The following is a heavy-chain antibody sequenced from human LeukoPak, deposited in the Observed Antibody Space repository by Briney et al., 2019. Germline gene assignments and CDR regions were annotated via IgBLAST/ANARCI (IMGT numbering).Heavy chain of an antibody. V-gene: IGHV4-39*01. Sequence: SETLSLTCTVSGGSISSSSYYWGWIRQPPGRGLEWIGSIYYSGSTYYNPSLKSRVTISVDTSKNQFSLKLSSVTAADTAVYYCAQTGRGGSGSYFVDYWGQGTLVTVSS. CDR2: IYYSGST. CDR3: AQTGRGGSGSYFVDY. D-gene: IGHD3-10*01. J-gene: IGHJ4*02. CDR1: GGSISSSSYY.